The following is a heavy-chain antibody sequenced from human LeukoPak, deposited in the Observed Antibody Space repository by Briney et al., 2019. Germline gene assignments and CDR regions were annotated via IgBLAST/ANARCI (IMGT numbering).Heavy chain of an antibody. D-gene: IGHD5-12*01. J-gene: IGHJ4*02. CDR2: IIPIFGTA. V-gene: IGHV1-69*13. Sequence: RASVKVSCKASGGTFSSHAISWVRQAPGQGLEWMGGIIPIFGTANYAQKFQGRVTITADESTSTAYMELSSLRSEDTAVYYCARHSGYDLGYFDYWGQGTLVTVSS. CDR3: ARHSGYDLGYFDY. CDR1: GGTFSSHA.